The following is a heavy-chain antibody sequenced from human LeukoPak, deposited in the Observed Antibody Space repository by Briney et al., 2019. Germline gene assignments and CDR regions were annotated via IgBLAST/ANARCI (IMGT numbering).Heavy chain of an antibody. Sequence: GGSLRLSCAASGFTFSDHYMDWVRQAPGKGLEWVGRTRNKANSYTTAYAASVKGRFTISRDESKNSLYLQMNSLITEDTAVYYCARGFNSFDIWGQGTMVTVSS. CDR2: TRNKANSYTT. CDR3: ARGFNSFDI. V-gene: IGHV3-72*01. D-gene: IGHD5-24*01. CDR1: GFTFSDHY. J-gene: IGHJ3*02.